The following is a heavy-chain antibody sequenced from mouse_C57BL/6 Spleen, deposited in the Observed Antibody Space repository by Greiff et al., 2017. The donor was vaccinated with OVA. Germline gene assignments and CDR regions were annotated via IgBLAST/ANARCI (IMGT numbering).Heavy chain of an antibody. CDR3: ARRITAQATGFDY. V-gene: IGHV1-63*01. Sequence: QVQLKQSGAELVRPGTSVKMSCKASGYTFTNYWIGWAKQRPGHGLEWIGDIYPGGGYTNYNEKFKGKATLTADKSSSTAYMQFSSLTSEDSAIYYCARRITAQATGFDYWGQGTTLTVSS. CDR2: IYPGGGYT. CDR1: GYTFTNYW. J-gene: IGHJ2*01. D-gene: IGHD3-2*02.